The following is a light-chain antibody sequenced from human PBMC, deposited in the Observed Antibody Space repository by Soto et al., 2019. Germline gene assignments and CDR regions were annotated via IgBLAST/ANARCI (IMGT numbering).Light chain of an antibody. CDR1: QSVSSSY. CDR3: QQYGSSPYT. CDR2: GAS. V-gene: IGKV3-20*01. Sequence: EIVLTQSPGTLSLSPGERATLSCRASQSVSSSYLAWYQQKPGQAPRLLIYGASSRATGIPDRFSGSGSGTEFTLTISRLEPEDFAVYYCQQYGSSPYTFGQGTKPEIK. J-gene: IGKJ2*01.